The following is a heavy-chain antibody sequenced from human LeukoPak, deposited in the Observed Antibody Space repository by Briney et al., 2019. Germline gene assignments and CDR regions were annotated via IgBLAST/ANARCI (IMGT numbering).Heavy chain of an antibody. J-gene: IGHJ4*02. V-gene: IGHV1-24*01. CDR2: FDPEDGET. D-gene: IGHD3-22*01. CDR1: GYTLTELS. Sequence: ASVKVSCTVSGYTLTELSMHWVRQAPGKGLEWMGGFDPEDGETIYAQKFQGRVTMTEDTSTDTAYMELSSLRSEDTAVYYCATVSFGVRSGYYDYYFDYWGQGTLVTVSS. CDR3: ATVSFGVRSGYYDYYFDY.